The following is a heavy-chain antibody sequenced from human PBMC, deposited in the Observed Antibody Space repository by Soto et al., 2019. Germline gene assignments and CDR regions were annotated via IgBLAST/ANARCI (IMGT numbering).Heavy chain of an antibody. Sequence: QVQLVQSGAEVKKPGASVKVSCKASGYTFTGYYMHWVRQAPGQGLEWMGWINPNSGGTNYAQKFQGWVTMTRDTSISTAYMELSRLRSDDTAVYYCARAQPYCSSTSCYGGGYYYYMDVWGKGTTVTVSS. V-gene: IGHV1-2*04. CDR3: ARAQPYCSSTSCYGGGYYYYMDV. CDR2: INPNSGGT. D-gene: IGHD2-2*01. J-gene: IGHJ6*03. CDR1: GYTFTGYY.